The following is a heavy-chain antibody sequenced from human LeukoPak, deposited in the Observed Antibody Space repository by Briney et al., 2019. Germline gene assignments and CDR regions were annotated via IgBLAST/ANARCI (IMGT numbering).Heavy chain of an antibody. J-gene: IGHJ6*02. CDR3: VRGSNGWRGRDV. CDR1: GFTFSNYW. V-gene: IGHV3-74*01. CDR2: LNGDGDYT. Sequence: GGSLRLSCAVSGFTFSNYWMYWVRQGPGKGLVWVSRLNGDGDYTNYEDSVKGRFTISRDNTKNTLYLQKNSLRAEDTAVYYCVRGSNGWRGRDVRGQGNTDTVSS. D-gene: IGHD6-19*01.